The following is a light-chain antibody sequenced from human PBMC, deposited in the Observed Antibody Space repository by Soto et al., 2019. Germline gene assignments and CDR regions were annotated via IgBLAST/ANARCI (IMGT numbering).Light chain of an antibody. CDR3: GSYTSSSTLVV. Sequence: QSALTQPASVSGSPGQSITISCTGTSSDVGGYNYVSWYQRHPGKAPKLMIYEVSDRPSGVSNRFSGSKSANTASLTISGLQAEDEADYYCGSYTSSSTLVVFGGGTKLTVL. J-gene: IGLJ2*01. CDR1: SSDVGGYNY. V-gene: IGLV2-14*01. CDR2: EVS.